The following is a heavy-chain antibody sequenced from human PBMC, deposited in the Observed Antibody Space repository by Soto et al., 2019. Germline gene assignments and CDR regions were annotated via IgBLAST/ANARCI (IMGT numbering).Heavy chain of an antibody. Sequence: QVQLVESGGGLVKPGGSLRLSCAASGFTFSDYYMSWIRQAPGKGLEWVSYISSSGSTIYYADSVKGRFTISRDNSKNTLYLQMNSLRAEDTAVYYCAKGHRDYDFWSGYHGVDYWGQGTLVTVSS. CDR3: AKGHRDYDFWSGYHGVDY. V-gene: IGHV3-11*01. D-gene: IGHD3-3*01. CDR1: GFTFSDYY. J-gene: IGHJ4*02. CDR2: ISSSGSTI.